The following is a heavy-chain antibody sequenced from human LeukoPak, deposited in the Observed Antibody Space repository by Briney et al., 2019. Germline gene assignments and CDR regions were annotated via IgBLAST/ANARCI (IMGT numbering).Heavy chain of an antibody. J-gene: IGHJ4*02. CDR3: TRHGPRRCSGGSCSKGYFDY. CDR1: GASINSFY. V-gene: IGHV4-59*08. D-gene: IGHD2-15*01. CDR2: VYDSGSI. Sequence: SETLSLTCTVSGASINSFYWSWIRQPPGKGLEWIGYVYDSGSIKYNPSLRSRVTISVDTSKNQFSLNLSSVTAADTAVYYCTRHGPRRCSGGSCSKGYFDYWGQGTLVTVSS.